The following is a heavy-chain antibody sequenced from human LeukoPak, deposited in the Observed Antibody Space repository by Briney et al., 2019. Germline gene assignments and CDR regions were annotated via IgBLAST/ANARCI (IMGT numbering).Heavy chain of an antibody. J-gene: IGHJ4*02. CDR2: ISYDGSNK. CDR1: GFTFSSYG. Sequence: TGGSLRLSCAASGFTFSSYGMHWVRQAPGKGLEWVAVISYDGSNKYYADSVKGRFTISRDNSKNTLYLQMNSLRAEDTAVYYCAKQYLQYYFDYWGQGTLVTVSS. V-gene: IGHV3-30*18. D-gene: IGHD4-11*01. CDR3: AKQYLQYYFDY.